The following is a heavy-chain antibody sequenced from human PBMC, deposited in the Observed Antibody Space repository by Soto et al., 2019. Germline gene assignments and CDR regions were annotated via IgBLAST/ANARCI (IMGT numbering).Heavy chain of an antibody. CDR2: INHRGRT. CDR1: GVSFSGYY. J-gene: IGHJ4*02. CDR3: ARVDDY. D-gene: IGHD3-3*01. V-gene: IGHV4-34*01. Sequence: QVQLQQWGAGLLKPSETLSLTCAVYGVSFSGYYWSWIRQPPGKGLEWIGEINHRGRTNYNPSLKSRVTISVDTSKNQFSLKLSSVTAADTAVYYCARVDDYWGQGTLVTVSS.